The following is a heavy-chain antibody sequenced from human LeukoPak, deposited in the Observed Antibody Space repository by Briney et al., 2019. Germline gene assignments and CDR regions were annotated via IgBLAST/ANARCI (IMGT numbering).Heavy chain of an antibody. CDR1: GGTFSSYA. CDR2: IIPILGIA. J-gene: IGHJ3*02. Sequence: SVKVSCKASGGTFSSYAISWVRQAPGQGLEWMGRIIPILGIANYAQKFQGRVTITADKSTSTAYMELSSLRSEDTAVYYCATDRPTIFGVPSTFDAFDIWGQGTMVTVSS. CDR3: ATDRPTIFGVPSTFDAFDI. D-gene: IGHD3-3*01. V-gene: IGHV1-69*04.